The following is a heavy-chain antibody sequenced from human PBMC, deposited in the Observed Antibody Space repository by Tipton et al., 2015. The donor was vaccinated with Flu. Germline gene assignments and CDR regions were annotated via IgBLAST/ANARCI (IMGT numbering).Heavy chain of an antibody. CDR3: AKDRKTFGVGPIDY. Sequence: SLRLSCAASGFTFSSYWMSWVRQAPGKGLEWVANIKQDGSEKYYVDSVKGRFTISRDNAKNSLYLQMNSLRAEDTALYYCAKDRKTFGVGPIDYWGQGTLVTVSS. V-gene: IGHV3-7*03. CDR1: GFTFSSYW. J-gene: IGHJ4*02. CDR2: IKQDGSEK. D-gene: IGHD3-3*01.